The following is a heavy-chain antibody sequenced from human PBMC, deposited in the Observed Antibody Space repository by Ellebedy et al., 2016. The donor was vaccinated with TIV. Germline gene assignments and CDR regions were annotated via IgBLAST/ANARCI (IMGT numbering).Heavy chain of an antibody. J-gene: IGHJ6*02. V-gene: IGHV5-51*01. CDR2: IYPGDSDT. CDR1: GYSFTSYW. D-gene: IGHD3-9*01. CDR3: ARRSILTGYAQDGMDV. Sequence: GESLKISCEGSGYSFTSYWIGWVRQMPGKGLEWMGIIYPGDSDTRYSPSFQGQVTISADKSISTAYLQWSSLKASDTAMYYCARRSILTGYAQDGMDVWGQGTTVTVSS.